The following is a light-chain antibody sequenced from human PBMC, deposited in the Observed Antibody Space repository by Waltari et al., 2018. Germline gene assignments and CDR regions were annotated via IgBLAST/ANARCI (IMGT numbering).Light chain of an antibody. J-gene: IGKJ4*01. CDR1: QDIRNY. CDR3: QQYYDLPVT. Sequence: DIQMTQSPSSLSASVGDRVSIPCQASQDIRNYLNWFQLKPGKSPKVLIYDSSNLETGVPSRFSGRKSGTEFILTISGLQPEDFATYFCQQYYDLPVTFGGGTKVEI. V-gene: IGKV1-33*01. CDR2: DSS.